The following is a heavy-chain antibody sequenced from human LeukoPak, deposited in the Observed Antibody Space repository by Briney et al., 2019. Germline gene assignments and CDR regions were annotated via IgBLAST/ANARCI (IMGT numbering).Heavy chain of an antibody. CDR3: TTRSCGAGACSSSFYYYGLHF. V-gene: IGHV1-69*01. CDR1: GDSISKFA. J-gene: IGHJ6*02. CDR2: IIPIFGTA. D-gene: IGHD2-21*02. Sequence: GSSVKVSCKASGDSISKFAVSWVRQAPGQGLQWRGGIIPIFGTADYAQKFQGRVTITADEATSTTYMELSSLKSEDTAIYYCTTRSCGAGACSSSFYYYGLHFWGQGTTVSVSS.